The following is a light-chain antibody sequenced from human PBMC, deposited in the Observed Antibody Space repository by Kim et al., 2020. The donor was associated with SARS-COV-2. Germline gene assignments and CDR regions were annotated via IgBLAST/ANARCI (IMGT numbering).Light chain of an antibody. CDR3: TSYTSRVAYV. V-gene: IGLV2-14*03. J-gene: IGLJ1*01. CDR2: DVS. Sequence: GPTITITSSGTYGAVGCYKFVPWYHQHPGKAPNLMIYDVSNRPSGVSNRFSGSKSGNTASLTISGLQFEDEADYYCTSYTSRVAYVFGGGTKVTVL. CDR1: YGAVGCYKF.